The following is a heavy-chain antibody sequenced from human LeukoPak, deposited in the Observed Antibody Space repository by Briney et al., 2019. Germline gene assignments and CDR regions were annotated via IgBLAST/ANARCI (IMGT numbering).Heavy chain of an antibody. J-gene: IGHJ6*03. V-gene: IGHV1-18*01. Sequence: GASVKVSCKASGYTFTSYGISGVRQAPGQGLEWMGWISAYNGNTNYAQKLQGRVTMTTDTSTSTAYMELRSLRSDDTAVYYCARAKTGYQIFYYYYYMDVWGKGTTVTISS. CDR2: ISAYNGNT. CDR3: ARAKTGYQIFYYYYYMDV. CDR1: GYTFTSYG. D-gene: IGHD3-9*01.